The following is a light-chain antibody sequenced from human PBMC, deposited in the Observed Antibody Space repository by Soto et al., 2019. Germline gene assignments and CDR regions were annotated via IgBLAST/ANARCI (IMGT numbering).Light chain of an antibody. CDR2: DNN. CDR3: GTWDTSLSVGV. CDR1: SSNIGNNY. J-gene: IGLJ3*02. Sequence: QSVLTQPPSVSAAPGQKVTISCSGSSSNIGNNYVSWFQQLPGTAPKLLIYDNNKRPSGIPDRFSASKSGTSATLGITGLQTGDEADYYCGTWDTSLSVGVFGGGTKLTVL. V-gene: IGLV1-51*01.